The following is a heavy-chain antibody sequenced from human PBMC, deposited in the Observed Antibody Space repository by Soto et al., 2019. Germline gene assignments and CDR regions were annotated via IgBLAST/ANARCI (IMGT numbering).Heavy chain of an antibody. CDR3: ARATTLITLLREHDAFDI. V-gene: IGHV1-69*01. J-gene: IGHJ3*02. D-gene: IGHD3-10*01. Sequence: QVQLVQSGAEVKKPGSSVKVSCKASGGTFSSYAISWVRQAPGQGLEWMGGIIPIFGTANYAQKFQGRVTITADESTSTAYMELSSLRSEDTAVYYCARATTLITLLREHDAFDIWGQGTIVTVSS. CDR2: IIPIFGTA. CDR1: GGTFSSYA.